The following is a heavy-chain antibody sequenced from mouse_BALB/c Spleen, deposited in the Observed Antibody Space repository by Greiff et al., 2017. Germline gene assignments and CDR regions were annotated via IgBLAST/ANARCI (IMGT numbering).Heavy chain of an antibody. CDR2: ISSGGSYT. V-gene: IGHV5-6-4*01. CDR3: TRDSGYGNYYAMDY. J-gene: IGHJ4*01. D-gene: IGHD2-10*02. CDR1: GFTFSSYT. Sequence: EVKLMESGGGLVKPGGSLKLSCAASGFTFSSYTMSWVRQTPEKRLEWVATISSGGSYTYYPDSVKGRFTISRDNAKNTLYLQMSSLKSEDTAMYYCTRDSGYGNYYAMDYWGQGTSVTVSS.